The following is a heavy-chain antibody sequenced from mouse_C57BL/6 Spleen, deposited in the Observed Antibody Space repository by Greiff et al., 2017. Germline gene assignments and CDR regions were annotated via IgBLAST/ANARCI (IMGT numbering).Heavy chain of an antibody. CDR2: IYPRDGST. D-gene: IGHD2-14*01. Sequence: QVQLKESGPELVKPGASVKLSCKASGYTFTSYDINWVKQRPGQGLEWIGWIYPRDGSTKYNEKFKGKATLTVDTSSSTAYMELHSLTSEDSAVYFCARGEGTGFYYFDYWGQGTTLTVSS. CDR3: ARGEGTGFYYFDY. J-gene: IGHJ2*01. CDR1: GYTFTSYD. V-gene: IGHV1-85*01.